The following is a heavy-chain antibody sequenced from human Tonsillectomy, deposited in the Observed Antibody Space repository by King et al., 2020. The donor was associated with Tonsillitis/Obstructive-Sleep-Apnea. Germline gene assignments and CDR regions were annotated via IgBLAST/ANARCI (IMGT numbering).Heavy chain of an antibody. Sequence: VQLVESGGGVVQPGRALRLSCAASGFTFSSYGMHWVRQAPGKGLEGVAVIWYDGSNKYYADSVKGRFTISRDNSKNTLYLQMNSLRAEDTAVYYCAKVGPGYWYFDLWGRGTLVTVSS. J-gene: IGHJ2*01. V-gene: IGHV3-33*06. CDR2: IWYDGSNK. CDR1: GFTFSSYG. D-gene: IGHD1-14*01. CDR3: AKVGPGYWYFDL.